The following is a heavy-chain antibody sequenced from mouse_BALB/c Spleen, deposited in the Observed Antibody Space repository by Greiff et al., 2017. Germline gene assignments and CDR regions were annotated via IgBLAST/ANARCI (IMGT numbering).Heavy chain of an antibody. J-gene: IGHJ4*01. CDR1: GYTFTDYE. Sequence: VQLQQSGAELVRPGASVTLSCKASGYTFTDYEMHWVKQTPVHGLEWIGAIDPETGGTAYNQKFKGKATLTADKSSSTAYMELRSLTSEDSAVYYCTRAGPADYRFYAMDYGGQGTSVTVSS. CDR2: IDPETGGT. D-gene: IGHD2-14*01. CDR3: TRAGPADYRFYAMDY. V-gene: IGHV1-15*01.